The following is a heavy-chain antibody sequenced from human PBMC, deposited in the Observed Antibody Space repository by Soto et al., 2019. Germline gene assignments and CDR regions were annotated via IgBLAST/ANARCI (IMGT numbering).Heavy chain of an antibody. Sequence: SETLSLTCTVSGGSISSYYWSWIRQPPGKGLEWIGYIYYSGSTNYNPSLKSRVTISVDTSKNQFSLKLSSVTAADTAVYYCARDVVGATGRELDYWGQGTLVTVSS. CDR1: GGSISSYY. D-gene: IGHD1-26*01. CDR3: ARDVVGATGRELDY. J-gene: IGHJ4*02. V-gene: IGHV4-59*01. CDR2: IYYSGST.